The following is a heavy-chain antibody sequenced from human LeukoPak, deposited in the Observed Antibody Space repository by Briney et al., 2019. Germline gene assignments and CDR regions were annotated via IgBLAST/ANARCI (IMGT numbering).Heavy chain of an antibody. Sequence: GGSLRLSCAASGFTFSSYEMNWVRQAPGKGLEWVSYISSSGSTIYYADSVKGRFTISRDNAKNSLYLQMNSLRAEDTAVYYCAREPALSYYGSGSYLVVGHLDYWGQGTLVTVSS. D-gene: IGHD3-10*01. CDR2: ISSSGSTI. V-gene: IGHV3-48*03. CDR1: GFTFSSYE. CDR3: AREPALSYYGSGSYLVVGHLDY. J-gene: IGHJ4*02.